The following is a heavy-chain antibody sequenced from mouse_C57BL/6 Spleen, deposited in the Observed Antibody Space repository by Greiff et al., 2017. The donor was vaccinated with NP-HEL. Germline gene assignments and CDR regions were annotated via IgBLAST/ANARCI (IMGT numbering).Heavy chain of an antibody. J-gene: IGHJ2*01. D-gene: IGHD1-1*01. CDR3: ARGYYGSRAFDY. Sequence: QVQLQQPGAELVKPGASVKMSCKASGYTFTSYWITWVKQRPGQGLEWIGDIYPGSGSTNYNEKFKSKATLTVDTSSSTAYMQLSSLTSEDSAVYYCARGYYGSRAFDYWGQGTTLTVSS. V-gene: IGHV1-55*01. CDR1: GYTFTSYW. CDR2: IYPGSGST.